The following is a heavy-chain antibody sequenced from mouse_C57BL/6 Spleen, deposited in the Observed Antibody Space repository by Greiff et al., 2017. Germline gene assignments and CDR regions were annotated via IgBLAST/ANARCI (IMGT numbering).Heavy chain of an antibody. Sequence: VQLQQSGAELVRPGASVTLSCKASGYTFTDYEMHWVKQTPVHGLEWIGALDPETGGTAYNQKFKGKAILTADKSSSTAYLELRSLTSEDSAVYYCTRSDYGSSTWFAYWGQGTLVTVSA. CDR2: LDPETGGT. CDR1: GYTFTDYE. J-gene: IGHJ3*01. CDR3: TRSDYGSSTWFAY. D-gene: IGHD1-1*01. V-gene: IGHV1-15*01.